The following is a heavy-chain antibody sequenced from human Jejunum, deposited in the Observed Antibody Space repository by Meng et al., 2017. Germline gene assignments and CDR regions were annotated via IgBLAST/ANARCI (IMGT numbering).Heavy chain of an antibody. CDR1: GFTFRSYV. J-gene: IGHJ3*01. V-gene: IGHV3-23*01. CDR3: ALKGSASYYDV. D-gene: IGHD1-26*01. Sequence: GGSLRLSCAGSGFTFRSYVMTWVRQAPGKGLEWVSAISGGDGDTYYADSVKGRFTVSRDNSKNTLYLLMSSLRDEDTATYYCALKGSASYYDVWGQGTMVTVSS. CDR2: ISGGDGDT.